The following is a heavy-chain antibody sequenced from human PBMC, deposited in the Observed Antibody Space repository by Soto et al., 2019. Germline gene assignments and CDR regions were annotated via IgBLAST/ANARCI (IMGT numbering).Heavy chain of an antibody. CDR1: GGSFSGYY. CDR3: ARASRGSDYYDSSGYYYFDY. J-gene: IGHJ4*02. CDR2: INHSGST. V-gene: IGHV4-34*01. D-gene: IGHD3-22*01. Sequence: PSETLSLTCAVYGGSFSGYYWSWIRQPPGKGLEWIGEINHSGSTNYNPSLKSRVTISVDTSKNQFSLKLSSVTAADTAVYYCARASRGSDYYDSSGYYYFDYWGQGTLVTVSS.